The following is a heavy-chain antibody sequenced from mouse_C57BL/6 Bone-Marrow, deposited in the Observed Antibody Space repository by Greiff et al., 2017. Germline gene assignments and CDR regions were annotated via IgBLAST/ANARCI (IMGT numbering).Heavy chain of an antibody. V-gene: IGHV5-12*01. CDR1: GFTFSDYY. CDR2: ISNGGGST. Sequence: EVKLVESGGGLVQPGGSLKLSCAASGFTFSDYYMYWVRQTPEKRLEWVAYISNGGGSTYYPDTVKGRFTISRDNAKNTLYLQMSRLKSEDTAMYYCARQGTTPFDYWGQGTTLTVSS. D-gene: IGHD5-5*01. CDR3: ARQGTTPFDY. J-gene: IGHJ2*01.